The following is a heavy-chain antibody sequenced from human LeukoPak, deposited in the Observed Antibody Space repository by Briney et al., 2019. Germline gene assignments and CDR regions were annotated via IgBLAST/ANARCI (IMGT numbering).Heavy chain of an antibody. J-gene: IGHJ4*02. CDR2: IHYSGST. CDR1: GGSISSIIYY. Sequence: SETLSLTCTVSGGSISSIIYYWGWIRQPPGKGLEWIGTIHYSGSTYYNLSLKSRVTISVDTSRNQFSLKLSSVTAADTAVYYCARQGAGVPFDYWGRGTLVTVSS. D-gene: IGHD3-10*01. CDR3: ARQGAGVPFDY. V-gene: IGHV4-39*01.